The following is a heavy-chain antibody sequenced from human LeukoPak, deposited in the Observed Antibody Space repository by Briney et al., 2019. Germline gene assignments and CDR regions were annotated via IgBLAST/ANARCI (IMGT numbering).Heavy chain of an antibody. CDR3: ARHAQVMAPGVWDDAFDI. J-gene: IGHJ3*02. Sequence: SETLSLTCTVSGGSISSGSYYWSWIRQPAGKGLEWIERIYTSGSTNYNPSLKSRVTISVDTSKNQFSLKLSSVTAADTAVYYCARHAQVMAPGVWDDAFDIWGQGTMVTVSS. CDR1: GGSISSGSYY. D-gene: IGHD1-26*01. CDR2: IYTSGST. V-gene: IGHV4-61*02.